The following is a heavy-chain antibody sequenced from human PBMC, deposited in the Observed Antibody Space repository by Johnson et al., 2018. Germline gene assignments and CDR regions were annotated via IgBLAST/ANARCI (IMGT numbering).Heavy chain of an antibody. CDR1: GDSVSSDSAT. CDR2: TYYRSKWYN. J-gene: IGHJ3*02. Sequence: QVQLVESGPGLVKPSQTLSLTCAISGDSVSSDSATWNWIRQSPSRGLEWLGRTYYRSKWYNDYALSVKSRIILNPDTSKNQFSLHLYSVTPEDTAVYYCATTTSDRQGVHAFDIWGQGAMVTVSS. D-gene: IGHD4-11*01. V-gene: IGHV6-1*01. CDR3: ATTTSDRQGVHAFDI.